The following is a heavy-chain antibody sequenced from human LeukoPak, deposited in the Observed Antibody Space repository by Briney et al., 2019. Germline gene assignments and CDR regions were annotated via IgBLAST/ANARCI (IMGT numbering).Heavy chain of an antibody. CDR2: IYYTGST. V-gene: IGHV4-59*01. CDR3: ARFSTMLDY. J-gene: IGHJ4*02. CDR1: SDSINNYY. D-gene: IGHD3-10*01. Sequence: SETLSLTCTVSSDSINNYYWSWIRQPPGKGLEWIGYIYYTGSTNYNPSLKSRVTISVDTSNNQFSLKLSSVTAADTAVYFCARFSTMLDYWGQGTLVTVSS.